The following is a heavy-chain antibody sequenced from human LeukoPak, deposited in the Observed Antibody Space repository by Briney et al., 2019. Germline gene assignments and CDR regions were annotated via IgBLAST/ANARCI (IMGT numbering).Heavy chain of an antibody. J-gene: IGHJ4*02. CDR2: IYTSGST. V-gene: IGHV4-4*07. D-gene: IGHD6-13*01. CDR3: ARDPIAAAGKDY. CDR1: GGSISSYY. Sequence: PSETLSLTCTVSGGSISSYYRSWIRQPAGKGLEWIGRIYTSGSTNYNPSLKSRVTISVDKSKNQFSLKLSSVTAADTAVYYCARDPIAAAGKDYWGQGTLVTVSS.